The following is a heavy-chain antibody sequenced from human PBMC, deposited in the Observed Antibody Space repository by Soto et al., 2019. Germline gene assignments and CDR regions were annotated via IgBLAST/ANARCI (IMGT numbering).Heavy chain of an antibody. CDR3: AGAAVHSYYYGMHL. Sequence: PGRSLRLSCAASVYTFIGYGMHWVRPAPAKGLEWVAVIWYDGSNKYYADSVKGRFTIYRDNSKKTLYLQMKSMRAEGTAVYYCAGAAVHSYYYGMHLWGQGATVNVSS. J-gene: IGHJ6*02. CDR1: VYTFIGYG. D-gene: IGHD2-2*01. V-gene: IGHV3-33*01. CDR2: IWYDGSNK.